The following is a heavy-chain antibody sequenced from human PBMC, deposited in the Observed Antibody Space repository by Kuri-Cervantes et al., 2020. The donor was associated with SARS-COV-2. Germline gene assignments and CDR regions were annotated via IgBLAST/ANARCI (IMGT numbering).Heavy chain of an antibody. V-gene: IGHV3-66*02. Sequence: GGLLRPPFAASGLPVNNNYMAWVRKAPGKGLQWVSIIYGDGSTFYAYSVKGRFTISRDNSKNTLFLQMNSLRIEDTALYYCARVGSGPGGVDHWGQGTLVTVSS. J-gene: IGHJ4*02. CDR1: GLPVNNNY. CDR2: IYGDGST. CDR3: ARVGSGPGGVDH. D-gene: IGHD6-19*01.